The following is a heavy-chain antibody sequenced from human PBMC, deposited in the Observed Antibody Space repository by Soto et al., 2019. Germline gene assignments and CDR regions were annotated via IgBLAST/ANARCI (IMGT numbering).Heavy chain of an antibody. CDR1: GYSFTAYY. Sequence: QVQLVQSGAEVKKPGASVKVSCKASGYSFTAYYMHWVRQAPGQGLEWMGWINPNTGGTNYAQKFEGWVTMTRETSISTAYMELSRVRCDDTGVYYCARRDGGWYYGMDVWGQGTTVSVSS. D-gene: IGHD2-15*01. J-gene: IGHJ6*01. CDR2: INPNTGGT. V-gene: IGHV1-2*04. CDR3: ARRDGGWYYGMDV.